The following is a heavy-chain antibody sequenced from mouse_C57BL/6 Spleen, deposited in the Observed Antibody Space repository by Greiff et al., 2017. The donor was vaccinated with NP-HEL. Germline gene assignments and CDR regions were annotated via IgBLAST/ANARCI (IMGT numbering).Heavy chain of an antibody. Sequence: EVHLVESGPVLVKPGASVKMSCKASGYTFTDYYMNWVKQSHGKSLEWIGVINPYNGGTSYNQKFKGKATLTVDKSSSTAYMELNSLTSEDSAVYYCARAAGSSSSYWYFDVWGTGTTVTVSS. CDR2: INPYNGGT. CDR1: GYTFTDYY. CDR3: ARAAGSSSSYWYFDV. J-gene: IGHJ1*03. D-gene: IGHD1-1*01. V-gene: IGHV1-19*01.